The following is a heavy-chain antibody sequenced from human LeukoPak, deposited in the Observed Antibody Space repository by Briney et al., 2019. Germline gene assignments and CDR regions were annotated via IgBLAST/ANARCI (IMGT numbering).Heavy chain of an antibody. CDR1: GYSISSGYY. J-gene: IGHJ4*02. CDR3: ARRGKRWLQFGIDY. D-gene: IGHD5-24*01. CDR2: IYYSGST. Sequence: PSETLSLTCTVSGYSISSGYYWSWIRPPPGKGLEWIGYIYYSGSTNYNPSLKSRVTISVDTSKNQFSLKLSSVTAADTAVYYCARRGKRWLQFGIDYWGQGTLVTVSS. V-gene: IGHV4-61*01.